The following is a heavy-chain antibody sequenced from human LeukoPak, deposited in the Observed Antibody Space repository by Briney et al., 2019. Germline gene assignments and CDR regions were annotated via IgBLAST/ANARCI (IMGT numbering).Heavy chain of an antibody. D-gene: IGHD2-15*01. CDR2: IYTSGST. CDR3: ARDSCSGGSCYMYNWFDP. V-gene: IGHV4-4*07. Sequence: KPSETLSLTCTVSGGSISSYYWSWIRQPAGKGLEWIGRIYTSGSTNYNPSLKSRVTMSVDTSKNQFSLKLSSVTAADTAVYYCARDSCSGGSCYMYNWFDPWGQGTLVTVSS. J-gene: IGHJ5*02. CDR1: GGSISSYY.